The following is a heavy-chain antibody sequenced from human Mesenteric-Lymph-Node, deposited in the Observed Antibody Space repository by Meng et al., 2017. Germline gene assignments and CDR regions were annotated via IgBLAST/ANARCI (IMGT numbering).Heavy chain of an antibody. CDR3: AKDRSADYRDYAWV. D-gene: IGHD4-17*01. CDR1: GFTFSSYG. Sequence: GESLKISCATSGFTFSSYGMSWVRQAPGKGLEWVSTISDTGGLTYYADSVKGRFTISRDNSKNTLYLQMNSLRADDTAVYYCAKDRSADYRDYAWVWGQGTTVTVAS. V-gene: IGHV3-23*01. J-gene: IGHJ6*02. CDR2: ISDTGGLT.